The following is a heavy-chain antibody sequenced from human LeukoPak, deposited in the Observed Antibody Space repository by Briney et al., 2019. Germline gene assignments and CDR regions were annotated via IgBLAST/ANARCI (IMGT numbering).Heavy chain of an antibody. V-gene: IGHV4-34*01. CDR1: GGSFSGYY. Sequence: PSETLSLTCAVYGGSFSGYYWSWIRQPPGKGLEWIGEINHSGSTNYNPSLKSRVTISIDTSKNQFSLKLSSVTAADTAVYYCARRDYDILTDYYWFDPWGQGTLVTVSS. CDR2: INHSGST. D-gene: IGHD3-9*01. CDR3: ARRDYDILTDYYWFDP. J-gene: IGHJ5*02.